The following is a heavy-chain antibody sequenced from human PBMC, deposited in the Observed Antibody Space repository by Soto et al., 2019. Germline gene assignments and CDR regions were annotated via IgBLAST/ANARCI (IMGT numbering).Heavy chain of an antibody. J-gene: IGHJ6*02. D-gene: IGHD3-16*01. CDR2: INTYNGNT. Sequence: QVQLVQSGAEVKNPGASVKVSCKTFGYTFTSYGIGWARQAPGQGLEWTGWINTYNGNTNYAQNLQGRVTLTTDTSTSTAYMELRSLRSNDTAIYYCAMVDVYVTPSPQDVWGQGTTVNVS. CDR1: GYTFTSYG. V-gene: IGHV1-18*01. CDR3: AMVDVYVTPSPQDV.